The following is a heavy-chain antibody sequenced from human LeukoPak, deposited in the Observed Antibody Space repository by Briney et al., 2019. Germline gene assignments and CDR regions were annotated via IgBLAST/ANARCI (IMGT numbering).Heavy chain of an antibody. CDR2: INSDGSST. CDR3: ARGGFCSGGSCPVDYYYYMDV. Sequence: GGSLRLSCAASGFTFSNYWMRWVRQAPGKGLVWVSRINSDGSSTSYADSVKGRFTISRDNAKNTLYLQLNSLRAEDTAVYYCARGGFCSGGSCPVDYYYYMDVWGKGTTVTVSS. CDR1: GFTFSNYW. J-gene: IGHJ6*03. V-gene: IGHV3-74*01. D-gene: IGHD2-15*01.